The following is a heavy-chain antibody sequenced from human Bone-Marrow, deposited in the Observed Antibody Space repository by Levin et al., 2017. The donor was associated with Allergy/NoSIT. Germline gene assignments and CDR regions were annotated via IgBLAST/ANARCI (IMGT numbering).Heavy chain of an antibody. Sequence: LSLTCVASGFNINDYYMDWVRQAPGKGLDWVGRIRNQANNYITEYAASVKGRFTISRDDSENSLYLQMNSLETEDTAVYYCARYHGPRSGYDRYLDYWGQGILVTVSS. CDR2: IRNQANNYIT. CDR1: GFNINDYY. CDR3: ARYHGPRSGYDRYLDY. J-gene: IGHJ4*02. D-gene: IGHD5-12*01. V-gene: IGHV3-72*01.